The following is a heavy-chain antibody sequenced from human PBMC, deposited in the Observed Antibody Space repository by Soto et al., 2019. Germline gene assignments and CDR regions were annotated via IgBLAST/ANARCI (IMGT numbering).Heavy chain of an antibody. J-gene: IGHJ1*01. D-gene: IGHD6-13*01. CDR3: ARHTGVAEDGTD. CDR1: GYSFTTNW. CDR2: IYPGDSDT. Sequence: PGESLKISCKGSGYSFTTNWIGWVRQMPGKGLEWMGVIYPGDSDTRYSPSFQGQVAISADKSINTAYLQWSSLKASDTAMYYCARHTGVAEDGTDWGQGTLVTVSS. V-gene: IGHV5-51*01.